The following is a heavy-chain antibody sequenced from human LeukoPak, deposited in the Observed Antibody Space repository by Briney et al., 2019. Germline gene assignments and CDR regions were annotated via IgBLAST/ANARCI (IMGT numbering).Heavy chain of an antibody. V-gene: IGHV1-2*02. D-gene: IGHD3-9*01. J-gene: IGHJ4*02. Sequence: ASVKVSCKASGYTFTVYYMHWVRQAPGQGLEWMGWINPNSGGTNYAQKFQGRVTMTRDTSISTAYMELSSLRSDDTAVYYCARELDILTGYYTPDYFDYWGQGTLVTVSS. CDR3: ARELDILTGYYTPDYFDY. CDR2: INPNSGGT. CDR1: GYTFTVYY.